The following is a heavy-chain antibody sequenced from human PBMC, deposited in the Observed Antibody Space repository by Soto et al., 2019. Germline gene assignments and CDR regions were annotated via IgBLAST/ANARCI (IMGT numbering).Heavy chain of an antibody. Sequence: GGSLRLSCAASGFTFSSYAMSWVRQAPGKGLEWVSAISGSGGSTYYADSVKGRFTISRDNSKNTLYLQMNSLRAEDTAVYYCAKGIDMTTVTVGALDYWGQGTLVTVSS. D-gene: IGHD4-17*01. J-gene: IGHJ4*02. CDR3: AKGIDMTTVTVGALDY. CDR2: ISGSGGST. CDR1: GFTFSSYA. V-gene: IGHV3-23*01.